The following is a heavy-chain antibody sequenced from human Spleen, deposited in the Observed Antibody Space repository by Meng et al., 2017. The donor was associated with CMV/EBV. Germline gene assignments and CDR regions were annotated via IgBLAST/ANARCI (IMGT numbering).Heavy chain of an antibody. CDR3: ARALDPSGMDV. Sequence: SETLSLTCTVSGGSISRSSYYWGWIRQPPGKGLEWIGEINHSGSTNYNPSLKSRVTISVDTSKNQFSLKLSSVTAADTAVYYCARALDPSGMDVWGQGTTVTVSS. CDR2: INHSGST. J-gene: IGHJ6*02. V-gene: IGHV4-39*07. CDR1: GGSISRSSYY.